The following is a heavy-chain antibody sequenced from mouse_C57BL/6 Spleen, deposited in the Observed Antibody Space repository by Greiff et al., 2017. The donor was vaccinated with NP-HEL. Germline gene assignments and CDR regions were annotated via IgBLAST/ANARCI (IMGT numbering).Heavy chain of an antibody. CDR2: IDPENGDT. Sequence: EVQLQQSGAELVRPGASVKLSCTASGFNIKDDYMHWVKQRPEQGLEWIGWIDPENGDTEYASKFQGKATITADTSSTTAYLQLSSLTSEDTAVYYCTTGDYYGSPMDYWGQGTSVTVSS. D-gene: IGHD1-1*01. V-gene: IGHV14-4*01. CDR3: TTGDYYGSPMDY. CDR1: GFNIKDDY. J-gene: IGHJ4*01.